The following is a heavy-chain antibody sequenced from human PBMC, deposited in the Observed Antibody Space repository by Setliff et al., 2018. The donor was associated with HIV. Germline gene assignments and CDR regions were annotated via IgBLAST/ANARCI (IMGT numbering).Heavy chain of an antibody. J-gene: IGHJ4*02. CDR2: IEPSDSYT. Sequence: GESLKISCKGSGYSFSSYWINWVRQMPGKGLEWMGRIEPSDSYTNYSPSFQGHVSISADRSISTAYLQWSSLKASDTAIYYCARHKNGGYSLDNWGQGTLVTVSS. V-gene: IGHV5-10-1*01. D-gene: IGHD2-15*01. CDR3: ARHKNGGYSLDN. CDR1: GYSFSSYW.